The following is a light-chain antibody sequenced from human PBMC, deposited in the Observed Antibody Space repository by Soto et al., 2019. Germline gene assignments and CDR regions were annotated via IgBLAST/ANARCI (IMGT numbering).Light chain of an antibody. CDR3: GTWDSSLSASYV. Sequence: QSVLTQPPSVSAAPGQKVNISCSGSSSNNGNNYVSWYQQLPGTAPKLLIYENNKRPSGIPDRFSGSKSGTSATLGITGLQTGDEADYYCGTWDSSLSASYVFGTGTQLTVL. CDR2: ENN. J-gene: IGLJ1*01. CDR1: SSNNGNNY. V-gene: IGLV1-51*02.